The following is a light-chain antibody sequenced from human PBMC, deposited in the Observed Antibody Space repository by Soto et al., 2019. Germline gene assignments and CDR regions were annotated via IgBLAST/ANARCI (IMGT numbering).Light chain of an antibody. CDR1: RSVSNR. V-gene: IGKV3-15*01. CDR3: QQYYNWTVT. CDR2: GAS. J-gene: IGKJ4*01. Sequence: EILMTQSPATLSVSPGETVTFSCRASRSVSNRLAWYQHKPGQAPRLLISGASNGATGIPPKFSGSGSGTEFTLTVDSLQSDDIAVYYCQQYYNWTVTLGGGTKV.